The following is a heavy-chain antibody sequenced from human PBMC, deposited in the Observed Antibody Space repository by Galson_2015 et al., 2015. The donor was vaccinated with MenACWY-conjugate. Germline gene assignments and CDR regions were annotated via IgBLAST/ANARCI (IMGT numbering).Heavy chain of an antibody. CDR1: GFTFSSYW. J-gene: IGHJ4*02. D-gene: IGHD2-2*01. CDR2: INSDGSST. Sequence: SLRLSCAASGFTFSSYWMHWVRHAPGTGPVWVSLINSDGSSTSYADSVKGRFTISRDNAKNTLYLQMNSLRAEDTAVYYCAVYYSGTGGNGASGGYWGQGTLVTVSS. CDR3: AVYYSGTGGNGASGGY. V-gene: IGHV3-74*01.